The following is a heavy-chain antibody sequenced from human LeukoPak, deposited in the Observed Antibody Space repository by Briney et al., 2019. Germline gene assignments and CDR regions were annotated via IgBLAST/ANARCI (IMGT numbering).Heavy chain of an antibody. CDR3: ARHYWNGYLFDY. CDR2: IYYSGNT. D-gene: IGHD3-3*01. V-gene: IGHV4-39*01. Sequence: KPSETLSLTCTVSGGSISSSSYYWGWIRQPPGKGLEWIGSIYYSGNTCYNPSLKSRVTISVDTSNNQFSLKLSSVTAADTAVYYCARHYWNGYLFDYWGQGTLVTVSS. CDR1: GGSISSSSYY. J-gene: IGHJ4*02.